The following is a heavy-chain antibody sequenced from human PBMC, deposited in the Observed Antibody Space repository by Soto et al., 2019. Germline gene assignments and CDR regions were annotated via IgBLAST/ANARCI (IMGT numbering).Heavy chain of an antibody. CDR1: GGTFSTYS. D-gene: IGHD2-2*01. CDR3: ARGFAVVPAPDSGLNWFDP. V-gene: IGHV1-69*02. CDR2: IIPILDMV. J-gene: IGHJ5*02. Sequence: QVQLVQSGAEVKKPGSSVNVSCKASGGTFSTYSIGWVRQAPGQGLEWLGRIIPILDMVNYAPKFQDRVTITADKSTNTAYMGLSSLRSDDTAVYYCARGFAVVPAPDSGLNWFDPWGQGTLVTVSS.